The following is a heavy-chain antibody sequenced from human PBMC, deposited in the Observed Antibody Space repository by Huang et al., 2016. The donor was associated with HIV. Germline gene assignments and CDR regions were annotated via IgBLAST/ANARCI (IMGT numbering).Heavy chain of an antibody. J-gene: IGHJ6*03. CDR1: GGSIRSSDYH. D-gene: IGHD3-10*01. V-gene: IGHV4-39*01. CDR2: IYYKGST. Sequence: QLLLQESGPGLVKPSEALALTCAVSGGSIRSSDYHWGWIRQPPGKGLEWIGSIYYKGSTHYSPSLKRRGTIAVDTSKNLFFLNLTSMTAADTAVYYCARHREGPVAYYSGWGSHLNYMDVWGRGRTVVVSS. CDR3: ARHREGPVAYYSGWGSHLNYMDV.